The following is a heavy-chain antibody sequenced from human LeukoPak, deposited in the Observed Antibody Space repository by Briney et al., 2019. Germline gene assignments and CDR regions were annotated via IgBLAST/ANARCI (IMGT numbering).Heavy chain of an antibody. D-gene: IGHD5-18*01. CDR3: ARHLRGYSYGPFDS. CDR1: GGSIRIISSY. CDR2: IYYSGST. J-gene: IGHJ4*02. Sequence: SETLSLTCTVSGGSIRIISSYCGWIRQTPGKGLEWIGPIYYSGSTNYNPSLKTRGTISVDTSKNQCSLKLSSVTAADTAVYYCARHLRGYSYGPFDSWGEGTLVTVSS. V-gene: IGHV4-39*01.